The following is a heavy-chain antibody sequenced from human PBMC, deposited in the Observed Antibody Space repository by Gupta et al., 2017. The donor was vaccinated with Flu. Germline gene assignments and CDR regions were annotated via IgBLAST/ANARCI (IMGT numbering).Heavy chain of an antibody. D-gene: IGHD1-7*01. CDR1: GGSISSSSYY. Sequence: QLQLQESGPGLVKPSETLSLTCTVSGGSISSSSYYWGWIRQPPGKGLEWIGSIYYSGSTYYTPSLKRRGTRSVDTSKNQFSLKLSSVTAADTAVYYCALIVRNYEGGYYDYYYGMDVWGQWTTVTVSS. CDR3: ALIVRNYEGGYYDYYYGMDV. CDR2: IYYSGST. V-gene: IGHV4-39*01. J-gene: IGHJ6*02.